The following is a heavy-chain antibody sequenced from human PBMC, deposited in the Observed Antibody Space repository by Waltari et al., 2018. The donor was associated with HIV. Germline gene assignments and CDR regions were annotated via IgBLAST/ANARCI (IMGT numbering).Heavy chain of an antibody. CDR1: GFRFDDYA. Sequence: EVQLVESGGDLVQPGGSLRLSCAASGFRFDDYAMHWVRQAPGKGLGWVSGISLRSGNIAYADAVRGLFTISRDNAKNSLYLRMNSLRPNDTGFYYCARGPMYKWFDPWGQGTLVTVSS. J-gene: IGHJ5*02. CDR2: ISLRSGNI. CDR3: ARGPMYKWFDP. V-gene: IGHV3-9*01. D-gene: IGHD3-10*02.